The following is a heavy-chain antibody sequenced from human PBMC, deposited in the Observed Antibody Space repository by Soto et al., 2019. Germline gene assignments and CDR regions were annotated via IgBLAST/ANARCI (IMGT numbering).Heavy chain of an antibody. D-gene: IGHD4-17*01. Sequence: QVQLVESGGGVVQPGRSLRLSCAASGFTFNTYAMHWVRQAPGKGLEWVAVTSNEGSNKYHADYVQGRFTISRDNSKNTLYLQMNSLRAEDTAVYYCAKHYADWWYDFDHLGQGTLVTVSP. CDR2: TSNEGSNK. CDR1: GFTFNTYA. V-gene: IGHV3-30-3*02. CDR3: AKHYADWWYDFDH. J-gene: IGHJ4*02.